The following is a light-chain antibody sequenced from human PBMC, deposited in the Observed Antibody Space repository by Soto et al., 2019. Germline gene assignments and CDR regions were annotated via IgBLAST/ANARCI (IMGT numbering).Light chain of an antibody. J-gene: IGLJ2*01. CDR3: QSYDSSLNVV. Sequence: PSVSGAPGQRVTISCTGSSSNIGAGYDVHWYQQFPGTTPKFLIYGNTNRPSGVPDRFSASKSGTSASLDITGLQAEDEADYFCQSYDSSLNVVLGGGTK. CDR1: SSNIGAGYD. CDR2: GNT. V-gene: IGLV1-40*01.